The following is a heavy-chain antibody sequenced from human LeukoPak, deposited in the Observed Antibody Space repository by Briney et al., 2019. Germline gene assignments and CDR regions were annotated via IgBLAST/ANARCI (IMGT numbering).Heavy chain of an antibody. Sequence: TGGSLRLSCAASGFTFSSYEMNWVRQAPGKGLEWVSHISSSGSTVYYADSMKGRFTISRDNAKNSLYLQMNSLRAEDTAVYYCARVLYSGSYYGGAVPDYWGQGTLVTVSS. CDR3: ARVLYSGSYYGGAVPDY. D-gene: IGHD1-26*01. V-gene: IGHV3-48*03. CDR1: GFTFSSYE. CDR2: ISSSGSTV. J-gene: IGHJ4*02.